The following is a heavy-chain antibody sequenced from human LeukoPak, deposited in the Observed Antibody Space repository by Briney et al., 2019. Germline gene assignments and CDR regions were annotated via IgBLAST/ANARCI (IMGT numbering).Heavy chain of an antibody. Sequence: GGSLRLSCAASGFTFDDYGMSWVRQAPGKGLEWVYGINWNGGSTGYADSVKGRFTISRDNAKNSLYLQMNSLRAEDTALYYCAREDNYYDSSGYLNWFDPWGQGTLVTVSS. D-gene: IGHD3-22*01. J-gene: IGHJ5*02. CDR1: GFTFDDYG. V-gene: IGHV3-20*04. CDR3: AREDNYYDSSGYLNWFDP. CDR2: INWNGGST.